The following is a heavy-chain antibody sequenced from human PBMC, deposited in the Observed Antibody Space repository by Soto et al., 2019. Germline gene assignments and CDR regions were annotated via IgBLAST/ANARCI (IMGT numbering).Heavy chain of an antibody. CDR2: INHSGST. D-gene: IGHD3-10*01. V-gene: IGHV4-34*01. J-gene: IGHJ4*02. Sequence: QVQLQQWGAGLLKPSETLSLTCAVYGGSFSGYYWTWIRQPPGTGLEWIGDINHSGSTNYNPSLKSRVTLSLXTSKNQFSLKLTSVTAADTAVYYCARDKITCLFDYWGQGTLVTVSS. CDR1: GGSFSGYY. CDR3: ARDKITCLFDY.